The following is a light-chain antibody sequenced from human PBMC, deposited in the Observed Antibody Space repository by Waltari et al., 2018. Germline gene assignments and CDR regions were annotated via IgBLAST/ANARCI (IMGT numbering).Light chain of an antibody. Sequence: DIVMTQSPDSLAVSLGERATIDCKSSQSILYSSNNKNYLAWYQRKPGQTPKRLIYWASTRESGVPDRFSGSGSGTDFTLTISSLQAEDVAVYYCQQYYSTPPSFGGGTKVEIK. CDR2: WAS. J-gene: IGKJ4*01. CDR1: QSILYSSNNKNY. V-gene: IGKV4-1*01. CDR3: QQYYSTPPS.